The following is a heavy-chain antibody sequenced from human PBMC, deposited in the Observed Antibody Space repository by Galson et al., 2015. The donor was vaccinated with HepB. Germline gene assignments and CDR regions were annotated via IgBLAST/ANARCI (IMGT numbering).Heavy chain of an antibody. J-gene: IGHJ3*02. CDR3: ASLTVMVNFYAFDI. Sequence: SLRLSCAGSGFTFTGHWMHWVRQVPGKGLVWVVRISTDGDSRSYADSVQGRFSISRDNAKNTLYLEMNSLRAEDTAVYYCASLTVMVNFYAFDIWGQGTMVTVSS. CDR2: ISTDGDSR. D-gene: IGHD5-18*01. CDR1: GFTFTGHW. V-gene: IGHV3-74*01.